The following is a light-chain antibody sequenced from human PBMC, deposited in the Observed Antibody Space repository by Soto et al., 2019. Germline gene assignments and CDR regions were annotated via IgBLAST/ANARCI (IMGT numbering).Light chain of an antibody. V-gene: IGKV3-20*01. CDR3: QRYGSSPLIT. CDR2: GAS. Sequence: EFVLTQSPGTLSLSPGERATLSCRVSQSVSSNYLAWYQQKPGQAPRLLIYGASTRATGIADRFSGSGSGTDFTLTISRLEPEDFAVYFCQRYGSSPLITFGQGTRLEIK. CDR1: QSVSSNY. J-gene: IGKJ5*01.